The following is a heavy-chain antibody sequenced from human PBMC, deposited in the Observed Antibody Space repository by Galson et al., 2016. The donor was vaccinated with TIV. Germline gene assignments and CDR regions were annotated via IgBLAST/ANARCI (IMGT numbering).Heavy chain of an antibody. Sequence: SLRLSCAASGFTFSDYHMTWIRQAPEKGLEWISYINPSGNVMYYADSVKGRFTIPRDNAKNSLSLQMNSLRADDTAVYYCARLGQFDYWGQGILVTVSS. V-gene: IGHV3-11*01. J-gene: IGHJ4*02. CDR1: GFTFSDYH. CDR3: ARLGQFDY. CDR2: INPSGNVM.